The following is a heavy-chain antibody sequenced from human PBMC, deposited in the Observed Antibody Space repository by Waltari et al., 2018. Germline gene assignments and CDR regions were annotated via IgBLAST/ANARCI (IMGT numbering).Heavy chain of an antibody. CDR3: AKVPLAIVGVVTFRGLFYVDY. V-gene: IGHV3-23*01. D-gene: IGHD3-3*01. Sequence: EVQLLESGGGLVQPGWSLRLSCAASGFTFSSYAMSWVRQAPGKGLEWVSAISGSGGSTYYADSVKCRCTISRDNSQNTLYLQMNSLRADDTAVYYCAKVPLAIVGVVTFRGLFYVDYWGQGTLVTVSS. CDR1: GFTFSSYA. J-gene: IGHJ4*02. CDR2: ISGSGGST.